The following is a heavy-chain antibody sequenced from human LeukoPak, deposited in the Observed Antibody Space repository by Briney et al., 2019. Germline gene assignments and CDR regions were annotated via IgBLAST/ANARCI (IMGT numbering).Heavy chain of an antibody. CDR1: GFTFSSYG. CDR2: ISYDGSNK. D-gene: IGHD4-17*01. J-gene: IGHJ4*02. CDR3: AKPHYGDYVGVDY. V-gene: IGHV3-30*18. Sequence: PGRSLRLSCAASGFTFSSYGMHWVRQAPGKGLEWVAVISYDGSNKYYADSVKGRFTISRDNSKNTLYLQMNSLRAEDTAVYYCAKPHYGDYVGVDYWGQGALVTVSS.